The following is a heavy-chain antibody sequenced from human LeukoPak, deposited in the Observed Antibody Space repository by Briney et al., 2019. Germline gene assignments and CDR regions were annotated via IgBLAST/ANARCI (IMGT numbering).Heavy chain of an antibody. CDR2: IYPGDFDT. CDR1: GYSFTNYW. CDR3: ARHLGSQPFHY. D-gene: IGHD3-10*01. Sequence: GESLRISCKASGYSFTNYWIGWVRQMPGKGLEWMGIIYPGDFDTRYSPSFQGQVTISADKSLTTAYLMWSSLKASDSAIYYCARHLGSQPFHYWGQGTLVTVSS. V-gene: IGHV5-51*01. J-gene: IGHJ4*02.